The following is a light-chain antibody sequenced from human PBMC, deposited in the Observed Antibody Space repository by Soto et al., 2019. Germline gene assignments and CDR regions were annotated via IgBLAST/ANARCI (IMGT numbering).Light chain of an antibody. Sequence: DIQLTQSPSFLSASVGDRVTITCRASQGISSSLAWFQQKPGKAPMLLIDAASTLQSLVTSRFSGSGSGTDFTLTNNSLQPEDCATSYCQQVNTYTHTFGQGTKLEIK. V-gene: IGKV1-9*01. CDR2: AAS. CDR1: QGISSS. CDR3: QQVNTYTHT. J-gene: IGKJ2*01.